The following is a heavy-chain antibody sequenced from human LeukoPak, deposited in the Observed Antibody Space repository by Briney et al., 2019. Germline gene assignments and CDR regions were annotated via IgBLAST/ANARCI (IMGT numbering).Heavy chain of an antibody. V-gene: IGHV4-59*01. CDR3: AKIFND. CDR2: ISASGII. CDR1: GFTFRNYA. Sequence: PGGSLRLSCAASGFTFRNYAMSWFRQPPGKGLEFIGYISASGIINYNPSLESRLIMSLDTSMNQFSLNLMSVTAADTAVYYCAKIFNDWGQGTLVTVSS. J-gene: IGHJ4*02.